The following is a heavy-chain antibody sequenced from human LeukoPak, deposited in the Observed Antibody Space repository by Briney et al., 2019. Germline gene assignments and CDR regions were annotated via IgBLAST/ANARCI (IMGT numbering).Heavy chain of an antibody. D-gene: IGHD2/OR15-2a*01. CDR1: GFTFSSYG. CDR2: ISYDGSNK. Sequence: PGGSLRLSCAASGFTFSSYGMHWVRQAPGKGLEWVAVISYDGSNKYYADSVKGRFTISRDNSKNTLYLQVNSLRAEDTAVYYCAKFNRGAFDIWGQGTMVTVSS. CDR3: AKFNRGAFDI. V-gene: IGHV3-30*18. J-gene: IGHJ3*02.